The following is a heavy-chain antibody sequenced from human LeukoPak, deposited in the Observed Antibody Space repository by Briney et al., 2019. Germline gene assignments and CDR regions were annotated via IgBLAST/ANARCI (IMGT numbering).Heavy chain of an antibody. J-gene: IGHJ5*02. D-gene: IGHD3-3*01. CDR1: GYTLTELS. CDR2: FDPEDGET. CDR3: AREGRSFYDFWSGNNWFDP. V-gene: IGHV1-24*01. Sequence: ASVKVSCKVSGYTLTELSMHWVRQAPGKGLEWMGGFDPEDGETIYAQKFQGRVTMTKDTSTGTAYMELSSLRSEDTAVYYCAREGRSFYDFWSGNNWFDPWGQGTLVTVSS.